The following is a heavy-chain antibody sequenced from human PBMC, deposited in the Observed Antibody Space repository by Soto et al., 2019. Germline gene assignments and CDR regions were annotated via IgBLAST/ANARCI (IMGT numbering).Heavy chain of an antibody. CDR2: IYYSGST. CDR3: ASQSIAARHSVDYFDY. D-gene: IGHD6-6*01. V-gene: IGHV4-30-4*01. Sequence: PSETLSLTCTVSGGSISSGDYYWSWIRQPPGKGLERIGYIYYSGSTYYNPSLKSRVTISVDTSKNQFSLKLSSVTAADTAVYYCASQSIAARHSVDYFDYWGQGTLVTVYS. CDR1: GGSISSGDYY. J-gene: IGHJ4*02.